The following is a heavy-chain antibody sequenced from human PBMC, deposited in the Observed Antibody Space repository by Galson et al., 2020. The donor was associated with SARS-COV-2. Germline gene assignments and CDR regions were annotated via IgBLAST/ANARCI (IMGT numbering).Heavy chain of an antibody. CDR2: ISNTGTTT. CDR3: ARHYGLISNYYYYYGMDV. D-gene: IGHD2-21*01. Sequence: GALRLSCAASGFTFSDSYMYWIRQVPGKGLECIAYISNTGTTTYYSDSAKGRFTISRDNAKNSLYLHMNSLSADDSAIYYCARHYGLISNYYYYYGMDVWGQGTTVTVSS. CDR1: GFTFSDSY. V-gene: IGHV3-11*01. J-gene: IGHJ6*02.